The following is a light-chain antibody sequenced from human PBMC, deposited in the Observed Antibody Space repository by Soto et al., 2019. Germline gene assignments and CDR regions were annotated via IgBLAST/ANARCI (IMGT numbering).Light chain of an antibody. CDR3: QQSYSMPQT. J-gene: IGKJ2*01. CDR1: QTINNY. Sequence: DIQMTQSPSSLSASVGASVTITCRASQTINNYLSWYQHKPGKAPKLLIYAASKLQSGVPSSFSGSRSGTEFTLTISRLYPEDFATYDCQQSYSMPQTVGQGTKLEIK. V-gene: IGKV1-39*01. CDR2: AAS.